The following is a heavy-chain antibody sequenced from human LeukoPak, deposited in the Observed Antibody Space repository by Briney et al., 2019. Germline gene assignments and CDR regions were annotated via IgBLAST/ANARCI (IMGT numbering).Heavy chain of an antibody. V-gene: IGHV4-30-2*01. CDR2: IYHSGST. CDR3: ARGQKYGSGSAPDY. D-gene: IGHD3-10*01. CDR1: GGSISSGGYP. Sequence: PSETLSLTCAVSGGSISSGGYPWSWIRQPPGKGPGWVGYIYHSGSTYYNPSLKSRVTISVDRSKNQFSLKLSSVTAADTAVYYCARGQKYGSGSAPDYWGQGTLVTVSS. J-gene: IGHJ4*02.